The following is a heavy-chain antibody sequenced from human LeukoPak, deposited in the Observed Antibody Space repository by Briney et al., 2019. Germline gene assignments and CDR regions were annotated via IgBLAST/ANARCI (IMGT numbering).Heavy chain of an antibody. D-gene: IGHD6-19*01. CDR2: ISSSSSYI. Sequence: GGSLRLSCAASGFTFSSYSMNWVRQAPGKGLEWVSSISSSSSYIYYADSVKGRFTISRDNAKNSLYLQMNSLRAEDTAVYYCARALNSVAGTDDDAFDIWGQGTMVTVSS. J-gene: IGHJ3*02. V-gene: IGHV3-21*01. CDR3: ARALNSVAGTDDDAFDI. CDR1: GFTFSSYS.